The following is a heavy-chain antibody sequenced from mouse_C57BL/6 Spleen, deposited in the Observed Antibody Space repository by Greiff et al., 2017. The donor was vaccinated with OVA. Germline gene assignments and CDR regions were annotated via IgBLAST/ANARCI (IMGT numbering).Heavy chain of an antibody. V-gene: IGHV1-22*01. D-gene: IGHD4-1*01. CDR3: ARHWDGWYFDV. Sequence: EVKLQESGPELVKPGASVKMSCKASGYTFTDYNMHWVKQSHGKSLEWIGYINPNNGGTSYNQKFKGKATLTVNKSSSTAYMELRSLTSEDSAVYYCARHWDGWYFDVWGTGTTVTVSS. J-gene: IGHJ1*03. CDR2: INPNNGGT. CDR1: GYTFTDYN.